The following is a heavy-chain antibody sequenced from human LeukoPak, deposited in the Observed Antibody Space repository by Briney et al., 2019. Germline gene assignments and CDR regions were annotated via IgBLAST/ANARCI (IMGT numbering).Heavy chain of an antibody. CDR3: AKGSSGYFLDV. CDR2: ISGSGGSS. CDR1: GFTFSNYA. D-gene: IGHD3-22*01. Sequence: GGSLRLSCAASGFTFSNYAMSWVRQAPGKGLEWVSLISGSGGSSYYADSVKGRFTISRDNSMDTLYLQMNSLRAEDTALYYCAKGSSGYFLDVWGQGTLVTVSS. V-gene: IGHV3-23*01. J-gene: IGHJ4*02.